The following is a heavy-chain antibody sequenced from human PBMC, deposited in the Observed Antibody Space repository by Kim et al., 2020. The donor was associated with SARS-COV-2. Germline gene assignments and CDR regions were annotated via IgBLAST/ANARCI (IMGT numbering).Heavy chain of an antibody. CDR3: AKETLGIEAAASYYCMD. J-gene: IGHJ6*01. V-gene: IGHV3-23*01. D-gene: IGHD6-13*01. Sequence: GGSLRLSCAASGFTFSSYGMNWVRQAPGKGLEWVSGISSEGSSTYYADSVKGRFTISRDNAKNTLYLQMNTLRAEDTAVYYCAKETLGIEAAASYYCMD. CDR2: ISSEGSST. CDR1: GFTFSSYG.